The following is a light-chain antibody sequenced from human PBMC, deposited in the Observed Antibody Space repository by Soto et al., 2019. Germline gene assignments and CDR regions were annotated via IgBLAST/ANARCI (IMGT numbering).Light chain of an antibody. Sequence: DIQMTQSPSSLSASVGARVTITCRASQSISSYLNWYPQKPGKALKLLIYAASSLQSGVPSRFSGSGSGSDFALTISSLQPEDFATYYCQQSYSPPPSTFVQGTMLEMK. CDR2: AAS. CDR3: QQSYSPPPST. J-gene: IGKJ2*01. CDR1: QSISSY. V-gene: IGKV1-39*01.